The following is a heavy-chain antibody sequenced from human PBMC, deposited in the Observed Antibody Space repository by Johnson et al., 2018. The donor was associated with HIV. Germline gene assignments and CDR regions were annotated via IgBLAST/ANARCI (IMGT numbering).Heavy chain of an antibody. CDR3: AREPGSSSRLGAFDI. CDR1: GFTVSSNY. D-gene: IGHD6-13*01. CDR2: IYSGGST. V-gene: IGHV3-66*02. Sequence: EVQLVESGGGLVQPGGSLRLSCAASGFTVSSNYMSWVRQAPGKGLEWVSVIYSGGSTYYADSVKGRFTISRDNSKNTLYLQMNSLRAEDTAVYYCAREPGSSSRLGAFDIWGQGTMVTVSS. J-gene: IGHJ3*02.